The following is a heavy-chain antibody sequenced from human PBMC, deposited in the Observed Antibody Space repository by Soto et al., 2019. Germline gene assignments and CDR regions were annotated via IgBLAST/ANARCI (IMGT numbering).Heavy chain of an antibody. CDR3: ATSVELATSDY. V-gene: IGHV1-69*02. Sequence: QVQLVQSEAAVKKPGSSVKVSCKASGGTFSTFAISWVRQAPGQGLEWMGRIIPVLDIPNYAQKFLGRVKITADKSANTAYMELSGLRSDDTAVYYCATSVELATSDYWGQGTLVTVSS. CDR1: GGTFSTFA. CDR2: IIPVLDIP. J-gene: IGHJ4*02. D-gene: IGHD5-12*01.